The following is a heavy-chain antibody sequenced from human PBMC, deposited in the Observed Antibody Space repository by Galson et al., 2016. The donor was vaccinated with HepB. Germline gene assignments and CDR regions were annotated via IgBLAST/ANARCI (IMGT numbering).Heavy chain of an antibody. CDR2: TSGDTTTT. V-gene: IGHV3-23*01. D-gene: IGHD6-13*01. J-gene: IGHJ5*02. CDR3: AKGGGSTWYISPHFVDP. CDR1: GLTFSNYA. Sequence: SLRLSCAASGLTFSNYAMTWVRQAPGKGLEWVSSTSGDTTTTYYADSVKGRFTISRDNSKNTFYRQMNSLRAEDTASYYCAKGGGSTWYISPHFVDPWGQGTLVTVSS.